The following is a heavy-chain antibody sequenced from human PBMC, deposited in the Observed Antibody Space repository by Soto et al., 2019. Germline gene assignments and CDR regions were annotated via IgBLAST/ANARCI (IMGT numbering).Heavy chain of an antibody. CDR1: GFTFSSCW. Sequence: RLSCAASGFTFSSCWMTWVRQAPGKGLEWVANIKQDGSEIYYVDSVKGRFTISRDNAKNSLYLQMNSLRAEDTAVYYCARDMKYYDGSGYNGMDVWGQGTTVTVSS. J-gene: IGHJ6*02. CDR2: IKQDGSEI. CDR3: ARDMKYYDGSGYNGMDV. D-gene: IGHD3-22*01. V-gene: IGHV3-7*01.